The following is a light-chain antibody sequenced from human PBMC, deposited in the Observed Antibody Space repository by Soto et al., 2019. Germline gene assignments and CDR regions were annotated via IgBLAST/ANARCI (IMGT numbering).Light chain of an antibody. CDR1: QSVKSSY. J-gene: IGKJ5*01. V-gene: IGKV3-20*01. CDR3: QQYGSSIT. CDR2: GTS. Sequence: EIVLTQSPGTLSLSPGERATLPCRASQSVKSSYLAWYQHKPGQAPRLLIYGTSSWATGIPDRFSGSGSGTDFTLTISRLEPEDFAVYYCQQYGSSITFGQGTRLEIK.